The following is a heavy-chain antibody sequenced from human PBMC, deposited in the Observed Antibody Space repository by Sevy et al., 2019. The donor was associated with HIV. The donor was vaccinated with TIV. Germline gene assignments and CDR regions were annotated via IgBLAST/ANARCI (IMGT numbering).Heavy chain of an antibody. D-gene: IGHD2-21*02. J-gene: IGHJ4*02. V-gene: IGHV1-46*04. CDR3: ARMLSCGGACYYFDS. CDR2: INPSGGYT. CDR1: GYTFSNFD. Sequence: ASVKVSCKASGYTFSNFDIHWVRQAPGQGLESMGLINPSGGYTNYAQSLQGRVTMTRDTSATKVYKELRGLRSEDTAVYYGARMLSCGGACYYFDSWGQGTLVTVSS.